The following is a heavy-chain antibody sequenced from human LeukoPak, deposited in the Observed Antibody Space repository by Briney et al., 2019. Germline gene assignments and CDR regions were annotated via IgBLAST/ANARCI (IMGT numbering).Heavy chain of an antibody. V-gene: IGHV5-51*01. J-gene: IGHJ6*02. CDR3: ARRGGSGSYYKYGMDV. CDR2: IYPGDSDT. Sequence: GESLKISCQGSGYSFTTYWIGWVRQMPGKGLECMGIIYPGDSDTRYSPSFQGQVTISADKSTNTAYLQWSSLKASDTAMYYCARRGGSGSYYKYGMDVWGQGTTVTVSS. D-gene: IGHD3-10*01. CDR1: GYSFTTYW.